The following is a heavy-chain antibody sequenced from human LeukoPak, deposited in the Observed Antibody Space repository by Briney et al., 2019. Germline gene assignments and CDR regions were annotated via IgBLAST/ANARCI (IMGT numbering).Heavy chain of an antibody. D-gene: IGHD2-15*01. CDR1: GGTFSSYA. CDR2: IIPIFGTA. CDR3: ASAPLSCCSGGSCYSCWFDP. V-gene: IGHV1-69*05. Sequence: ASVKVSCKASGGTFSSYAISWVRQAPGQGLEWMGRIIPIFGTANYAQKFQGRVTITTDESTSTAHMELGSLRSEDTAVYYCASAPLSCCSGGSCYSCWFDPWGQGTLVTVSS. J-gene: IGHJ5*02.